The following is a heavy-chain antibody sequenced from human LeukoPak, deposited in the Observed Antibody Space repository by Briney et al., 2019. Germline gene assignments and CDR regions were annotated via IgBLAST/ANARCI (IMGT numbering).Heavy chain of an antibody. CDR2: IRSKAFGGTI. CDR3: SRDGSGSYGGNRLFDY. J-gene: IGHJ4*02. CDR1: GFTFSSYA. V-gene: IGHV3-49*03. Sequence: GGSLRLSCAASGFTFSSYAMSWFRRAPGKGLEWVGFIRSKAFGGTIEYAASVKGRFTISRDDSKSIAYLQMNSLKTEDTAVYYCSRDGSGSYGGNRLFDYWGQGTLVTVSS. D-gene: IGHD4-23*01.